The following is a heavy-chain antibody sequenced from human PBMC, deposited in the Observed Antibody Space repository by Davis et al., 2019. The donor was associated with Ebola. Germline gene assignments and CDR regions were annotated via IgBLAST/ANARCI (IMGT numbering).Heavy chain of an antibody. D-gene: IGHD3/OR15-3a*01. J-gene: IGHJ4*02. V-gene: IGHV3-48*02. CDR3: ARDRFYAFDF. CDR2: ITKGSDAI. CDR1: GFVFSDFS. Sequence: GDSLKISCAASGFVFSDFSMNWVRPAPGKGLEWNTYITKGSDAIHYADSVKGRFTVSRDNAKNSVFLQMSSVRDEDSAVYYCARDRFYAFDFWSQGVHVSVSS.